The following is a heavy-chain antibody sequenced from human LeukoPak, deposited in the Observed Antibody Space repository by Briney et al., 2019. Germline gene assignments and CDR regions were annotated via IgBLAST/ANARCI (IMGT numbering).Heavy chain of an antibody. D-gene: IGHD3-10*01. CDR1: GFTFDDYA. CDR3: AKDSDPYYYGSRAYYYGMDV. J-gene: IGHJ6*02. Sequence: GGSLRLSCAASGFTFDDYAMHWVRQAPRKGLEWVSGISWNSGSIGYADSVKGRFTISRDNAKNSLYLQMNSLRAEDTALYYCAKDSDPYYYGSRAYYYGMDVWGQGTLVTVSS. CDR2: ISWNSGSI. V-gene: IGHV3-9*01.